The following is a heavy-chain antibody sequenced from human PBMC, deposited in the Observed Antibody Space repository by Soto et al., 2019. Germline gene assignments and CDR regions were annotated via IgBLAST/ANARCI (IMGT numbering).Heavy chain of an antibody. Sequence: ESGGGLVKPGGSLRLSCAASGFTFSSYSMNWVRQAPGKGLEWVSSISSSSSYIYYADSVKGRFTISGDNAKNSLYLQMNSLRAEDTAVYYCARGGDYDFWSGYRYWGQGTLVTVSS. CDR1: GFTFSSYS. D-gene: IGHD3-3*01. CDR2: ISSSSSYI. J-gene: IGHJ4*02. V-gene: IGHV3-21*01. CDR3: ARGGDYDFWSGYRY.